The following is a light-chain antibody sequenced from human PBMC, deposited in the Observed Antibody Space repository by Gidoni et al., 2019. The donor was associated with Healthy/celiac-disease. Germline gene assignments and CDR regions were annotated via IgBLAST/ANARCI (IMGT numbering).Light chain of an antibody. CDR1: QSISSW. CDR2: KAS. CDR3: QQYNSSPLT. V-gene: IGKV1-5*03. Sequence: DIQMTQSPSTLSASVGDRVTITCRASQSISSWLAWYQQKPGKAPKLLIYKASSLESGVPSRFSGSGSGTESTLTISSLQPDDFATYYCQQYNSSPLTFXGXTKVEIK. J-gene: IGKJ4*01.